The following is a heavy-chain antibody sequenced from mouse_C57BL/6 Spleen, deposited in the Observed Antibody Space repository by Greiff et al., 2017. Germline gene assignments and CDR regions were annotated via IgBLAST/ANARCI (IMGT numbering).Heavy chain of an antibody. CDR3: ARGYGSSHWYFDV. CDR1: GYTFTSYW. CDR2: IHPNSGST. J-gene: IGHJ1*03. D-gene: IGHD1-1*01. V-gene: IGHV1-64*01. Sequence: VQLQQPGAELVKPGASVKLSCKASGYTFTSYWMHWVKQRPGQGLEWIGMIHPNSGSTNYNEKFKSKATLTVDKSSSTAYMQLSSLTSEDSAVYYCARGYGSSHWYFDVWGTGTTVTVSS.